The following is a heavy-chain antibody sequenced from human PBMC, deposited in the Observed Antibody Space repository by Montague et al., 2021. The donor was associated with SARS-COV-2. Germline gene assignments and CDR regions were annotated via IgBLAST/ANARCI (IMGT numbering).Heavy chain of an antibody. CDR1: RFTFTYYW. J-gene: IGHJ4*02. D-gene: IGHD6-19*01. CDR2: INNDGSSR. CDR3: ARSPGPTLSNAVSGFDS. Sequence: SLRLSCAASRFTFTYYWMHWVRQAPGKGLAWVSRINNDGSSRIYADSVKGRFTISRDNAKNTLYLQMSSLRAEDTAVYYCARSPGPTLSNAVSGFDSWGQGTLVTVSS. V-gene: IGHV3-74*01.